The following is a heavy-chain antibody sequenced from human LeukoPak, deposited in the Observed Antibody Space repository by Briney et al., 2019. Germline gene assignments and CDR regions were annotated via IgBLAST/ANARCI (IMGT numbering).Heavy chain of an antibody. Sequence: ASVKVSCKASGYTFTSYGISWLRQAPGQGREWMGWISAYNGNTNYAQKLQGRVTMTTDTSTSTAYMELRSLRSDDTAVYYCAREPWYYDILTGSTGVWYFDYWGQGTLVTVSS. D-gene: IGHD3-9*01. CDR3: AREPWYYDILTGSTGVWYFDY. V-gene: IGHV1-18*01. CDR2: ISAYNGNT. J-gene: IGHJ4*02. CDR1: GYTFTSYG.